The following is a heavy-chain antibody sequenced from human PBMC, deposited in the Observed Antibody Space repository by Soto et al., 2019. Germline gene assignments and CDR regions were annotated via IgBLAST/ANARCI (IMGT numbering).Heavy chain of an antibody. CDR1: GGTFSSYT. J-gene: IGHJ3*02. CDR3: ASPTYCSSTSCAARGAFDI. CDR2: IIPILGIA. Sequence: QVQLVQSGAEVKKPGSSVKVSCKASGGTFSSYTISWVRQAPGQGLEWMGRIIPILGIANYAQKFQGRVTITADKSTSTAYMELSSLRSEDTVVYYCASPTYCSSTSCAARGAFDIWGQGTMVTVSS. D-gene: IGHD2-2*01. V-gene: IGHV1-69*02.